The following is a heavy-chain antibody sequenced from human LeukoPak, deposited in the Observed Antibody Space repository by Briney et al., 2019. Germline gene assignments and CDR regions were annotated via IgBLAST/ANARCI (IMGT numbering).Heavy chain of an antibody. CDR3: ARAVAGQYFDY. CDR2: IKQDGSEK. Sequence: GGSLRLSCAASGFTFDDYGMSWVRQAPGKGLEWVANIKQDGSEKYYVDSVKGRFTISRDNAKNSLYLQMNSLRAEDTAVYYCARAVAGQYFDYWGQGTLVTVSS. J-gene: IGHJ4*02. V-gene: IGHV3-7*01. CDR1: GFTFDDYG. D-gene: IGHD6-19*01.